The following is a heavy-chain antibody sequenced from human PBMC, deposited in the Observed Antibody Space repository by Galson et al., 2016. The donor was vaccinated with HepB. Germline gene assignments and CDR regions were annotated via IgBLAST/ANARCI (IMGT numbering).Heavy chain of an antibody. CDR2: INHRGNT. D-gene: IGHD6-19*01. Sequence: SETLSLTCGVYGGSSSDYFWNWIRQAPGKGLEWIGEINHRGNTNYNPSLKSRLTISLDTSRSQMSLQLSSLTAADTAVYYCARGKDISGWAGRRYSYYYMDVWDRGTTVTVSS. J-gene: IGHJ6*03. CDR1: GGSSSDYF. CDR3: ARGKDISGWAGRRYSYYYMDV. V-gene: IGHV4-34*01.